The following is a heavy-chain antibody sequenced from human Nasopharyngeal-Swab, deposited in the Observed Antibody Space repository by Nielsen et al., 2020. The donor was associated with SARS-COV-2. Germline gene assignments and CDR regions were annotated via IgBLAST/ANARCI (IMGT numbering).Heavy chain of an antibody. J-gene: IGHJ6*02. CDR1: GGSISSRSYY. V-gene: IGHV4-39*01. CDR2: IYYSGST. D-gene: IGHD4-17*01. Sequence: SETLSLTCTVSGGSISSRSYYWGWIRQPPGKGLEWIGSIYYSGSTYYNPSLKSRVTISVDTSKNQFSLKLSSVTAADTAVYYCARAYGDADYYYGMDVWGQGTTVTVSS. CDR3: ARAYGDADYYYGMDV.